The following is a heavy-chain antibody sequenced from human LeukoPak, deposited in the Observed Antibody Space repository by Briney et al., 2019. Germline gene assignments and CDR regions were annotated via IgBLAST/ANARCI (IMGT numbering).Heavy chain of an antibody. D-gene: IGHD7-27*01. CDR2: IYYTET. CDR3: ASRKLGNDY. Sequence: SETLSLTCTVSGGSVSDYYWSWIRQSPGKALEWIGYIYYTETSYNPSLTSRVTISADTSRDQFSLKLSSVTAADTAVYYCASRKLGNDYWGQGILVTVSS. J-gene: IGHJ4*02. V-gene: IGHV4-59*02. CDR1: GGSVSDYY.